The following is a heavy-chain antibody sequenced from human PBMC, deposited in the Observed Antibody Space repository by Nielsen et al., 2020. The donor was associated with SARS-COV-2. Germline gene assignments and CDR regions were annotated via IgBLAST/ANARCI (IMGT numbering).Heavy chain of an antibody. V-gene: IGHV1-69*06. J-gene: IGHJ4*02. Sequence: SVKVSCKASGGTFSSYAISWVRQAPGQGLEWMGGIIPIFGTVNYAQKFQGRVTITADKSTSTAYMELSSLRSEDTAVYYCARDRDCSGGSCPGYWGQGTLVTVSS. CDR3: ARDRDCSGGSCPGY. D-gene: IGHD2-15*01. CDR1: GGTFSSYA. CDR2: IIPIFGTV.